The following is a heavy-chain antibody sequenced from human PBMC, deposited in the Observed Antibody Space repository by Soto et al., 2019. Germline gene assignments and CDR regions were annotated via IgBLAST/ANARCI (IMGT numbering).Heavy chain of an antibody. CDR1: GYDFTAYD. Sequence: CKASGYDFTAYDINWVRQASGQGLEWMGWMNPINGATGSARRFQGRVSMTRNTATGTAYLELTSLRSDDSAVYYCGRGPSPRAPAGGTPYYYAMDVWGQGTTVTVSS. J-gene: IGHJ6*02. CDR2: MNPINGAT. V-gene: IGHV1-8*02. D-gene: IGHD6-13*01. CDR3: GRGPSPRAPAGGTPYYYAMDV.